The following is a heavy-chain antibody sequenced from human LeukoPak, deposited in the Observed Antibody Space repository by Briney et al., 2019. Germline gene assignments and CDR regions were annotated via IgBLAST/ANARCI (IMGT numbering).Heavy chain of an antibody. CDR1: GGSISSYY. D-gene: IGHD6-19*01. J-gene: IGHJ4*02. CDR3: CGSGWFAGPFGY. Sequence: KTSETLSLTCTVSGGSISSYYWSWIRQPPGKGLEWIGYIYYSGSTNYNPSLKSRVTISVDTSKNQFSLKLTSVTAADTAVYYCCGSGWFAGPFGYWGQGALVTVSS. CDR2: IYYSGST. V-gene: IGHV4-59*12.